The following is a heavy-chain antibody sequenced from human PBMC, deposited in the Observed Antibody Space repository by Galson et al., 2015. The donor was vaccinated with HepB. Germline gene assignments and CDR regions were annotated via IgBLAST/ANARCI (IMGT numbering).Heavy chain of an antibody. J-gene: IGHJ5*02. CDR1: GGSFSGYY. D-gene: IGHD3-16*01. Sequence: SETLSLTCAVYGGSFSGYYWSWIRQPPGKGLEWIGEINHSGSTNYNPSLKSRVTISVDTSKNQFSLKLSSVTAADTAVYYCARGLRVRWFDPWGQGTLVTVSS. CDR3: ARGLRVRWFDP. V-gene: IGHV4-34*01. CDR2: INHSGST.